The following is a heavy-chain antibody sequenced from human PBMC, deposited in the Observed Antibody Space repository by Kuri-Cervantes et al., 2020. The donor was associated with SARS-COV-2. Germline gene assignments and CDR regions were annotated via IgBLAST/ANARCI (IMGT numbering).Heavy chain of an antibody. V-gene: IGHV3-20*04. J-gene: IGHJ5*02. CDR1: GFTFDDYG. CDR3: AKSDWFDP. CDR2: INWNGGST. Sequence: GESLKISCAASGFTFDDYGMSWVRQAPGKGLEWVSGINWNGGSTGYADSVKGRFTISRDNAKNTLYLQMNSLRADDTAVYYCAKSDWFDPWGQGTLVTVSS.